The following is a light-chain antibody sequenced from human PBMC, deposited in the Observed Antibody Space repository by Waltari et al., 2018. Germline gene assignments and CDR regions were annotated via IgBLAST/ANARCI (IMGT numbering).Light chain of an antibody. CDR2: DAS. J-gene: IGKJ4*01. CDR3: QQRISWPLT. Sequence: EIVLTQSPATLSLSPGERATLSCRASQGVSNYLAWYQQKPGQAPSLLIYDASNRATGIPARFSGGGSGTDFTLTISSLEPEDFAVYYCQQRISWPLTFGGGTKVEIK. CDR1: QGVSNY. V-gene: IGKV3-11*01.